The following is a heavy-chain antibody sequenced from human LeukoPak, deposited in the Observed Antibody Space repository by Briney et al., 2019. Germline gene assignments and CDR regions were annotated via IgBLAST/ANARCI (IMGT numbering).Heavy chain of an antibody. CDR1: GGSISSYY. CDR2: IYYSGST. CDR3: ARQGDYGGTPIPFDY. Sequence: SKTLSLTCTVSGGSISSYYWSWIRQPPGKGLEWIGYIYYSGSTNYNPSLKSRVTISVDTSKNQFSLKLSSVTAADTAVYYCARQGDYGGTPIPFDYWGQGTLVTVSS. V-gene: IGHV4-59*08. J-gene: IGHJ4*02. D-gene: IGHD4-23*01.